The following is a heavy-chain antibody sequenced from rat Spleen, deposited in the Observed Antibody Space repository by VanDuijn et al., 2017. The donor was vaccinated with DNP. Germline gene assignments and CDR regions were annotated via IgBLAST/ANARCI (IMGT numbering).Heavy chain of an antibody. J-gene: IGHJ4*01. D-gene: IGHD4-3*01. V-gene: IGHV5S13*01. CDR2: ISTSGGST. CDR3: ARRFRDTRAMDA. CDR1: GFTFSNYD. Sequence: EVQLVESGGGLVQPGRSLKLSCAASGFTFSNYDMAWVRQAPTKGLEWVASISTSGGSTYYRDSVKGRFTVSRDNAKDTLYRQMDSLRSEDTATYYCARRFRDTRAMDAWGQGTSVTVSS.